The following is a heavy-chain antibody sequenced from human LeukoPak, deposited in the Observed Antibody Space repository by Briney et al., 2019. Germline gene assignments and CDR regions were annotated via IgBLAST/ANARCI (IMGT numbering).Heavy chain of an antibody. J-gene: IGHJ5*02. CDR2: IYYSGST. CDR1: GGSISSYY. CDR3: ARKGSYTNWFDP. V-gene: IGHV4-59*01. Sequence: SETLSFTCTVSGGSISSYYWSGIRQPPGKGLEWIGYIYYSGSTNYNPSLKSRVTISVDTSKNQFSLKLSSVTAADTAVYYCARKGSYTNWFDPWGQGTLVTVSS. D-gene: IGHD3-10*01.